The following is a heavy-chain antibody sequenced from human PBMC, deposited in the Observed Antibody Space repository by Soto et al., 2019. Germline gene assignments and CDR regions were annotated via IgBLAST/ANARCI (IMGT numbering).Heavy chain of an antibody. CDR1: GYTFTSYY. V-gene: IGHV1-46*01. CDR3: AREQQLVLSPHFDY. J-gene: IGHJ4*02. CDR2: INPSGGST. D-gene: IGHD6-13*01. Sequence: ASVKVSCKASGYTFTSYYMHWVRQAPGQGLEWMGIINPSGGSTSYAQKFQGRVTMTGDTSTSTVYMELSSLRSEDTAVYYCAREQQLVLSPHFDYWGQGTLVTSPQ.